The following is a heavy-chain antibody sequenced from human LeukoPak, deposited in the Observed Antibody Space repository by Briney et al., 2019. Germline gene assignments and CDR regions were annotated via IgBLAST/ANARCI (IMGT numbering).Heavy chain of an antibody. D-gene: IGHD1-26*01. J-gene: IGHJ4*02. CDR1: GGSISSYY. Sequence: SETLSLTCTVSGGSISSYYWSWIRQPPGKGLEWIGYIYYSGSTNYNPSLKSRVTISVDTSKNQFSLKLSSVTAADTAAYYCARVVSGSYGYWGQGALVTVSS. V-gene: IGHV4-59*12. CDR2: IYYSGST. CDR3: ARVVSGSYGY.